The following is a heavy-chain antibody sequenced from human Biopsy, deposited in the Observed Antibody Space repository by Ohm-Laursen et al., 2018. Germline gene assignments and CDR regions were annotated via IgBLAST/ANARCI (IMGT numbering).Heavy chain of an antibody. CDR2: VYYTGST. J-gene: IGHJ2*01. V-gene: IGHV4-59*01. Sequence: SETLSLTCTVSGDSISRYYWSWIRQPPGKGLQRIGYVYYTGSTDYNPSLQSRVTIPVDTSKNHFSLRLRSVTSADTAIYYCARDRGYYSDRTVPGYFDLWGRGSLVTVSS. CDR1: GDSISRYY. D-gene: IGHD3-22*01. CDR3: ARDRGYYSDRTVPGYFDL.